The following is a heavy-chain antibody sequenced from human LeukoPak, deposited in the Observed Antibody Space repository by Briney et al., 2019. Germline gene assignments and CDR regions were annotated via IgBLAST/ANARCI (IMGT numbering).Heavy chain of an antibody. J-gene: IGHJ6*02. V-gene: IGHV3-48*03. CDR3: ARDDCQGPYCGMDV. CDR1: GFTFSSYE. CDR2: ISRSGSTI. D-gene: IGHD2-21*02. Sequence: EGSLRLSCAASGFTFSSYEMNWVRQAPGKGLEWVSYISRSGSTIFYADSVKGRFTISRDNAKNSLYLQMNSLRAEDTAVYHCARDDCQGPYCGMDVWGQGTTVTVSS.